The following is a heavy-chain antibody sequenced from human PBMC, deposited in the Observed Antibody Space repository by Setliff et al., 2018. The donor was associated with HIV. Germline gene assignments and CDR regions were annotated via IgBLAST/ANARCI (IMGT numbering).Heavy chain of an antibody. CDR2: IYPGDSKT. Sequence: GESLKISCKASGYSFTTRWIGWVRQMPGKGLEWMGLIYPGDSKTKYSPPFQGQVSISVDKSITTAYVQWTTVGASDSAMYYCATPTSPANGAAVSGNYYYYYMDVWGKGTTVTVSS. D-gene: IGHD6-19*01. CDR1: GYSFTTRW. J-gene: IGHJ6*03. V-gene: IGHV5-51*01. CDR3: ATPTSPANGAAVSGNYYYYYMDV.